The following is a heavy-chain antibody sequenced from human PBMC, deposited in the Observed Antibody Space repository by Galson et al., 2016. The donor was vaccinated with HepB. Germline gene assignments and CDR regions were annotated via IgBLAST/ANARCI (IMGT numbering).Heavy chain of an antibody. D-gene: IGHD3-16*02. J-gene: IGHJ5*02. CDR2: IFYSGST. CDR1: GGSISTTSYY. V-gene: IGHV4-39*01. Sequence: ETLSLTCTVSGGSISTTSYYWAWIRQPPGKGLEWIGSIFYSGSTYYNPSLKSRLTIFVDKSTNQFSLKLNSVTAADTAIYYCARQIWGIYRYDLFDPWGQGTLVTVSS. CDR3: ARQIWGIYRYDLFDP.